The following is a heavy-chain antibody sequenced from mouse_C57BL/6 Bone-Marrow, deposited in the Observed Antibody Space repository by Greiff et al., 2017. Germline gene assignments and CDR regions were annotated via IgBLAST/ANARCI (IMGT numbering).Heavy chain of an antibody. V-gene: IGHV5-6*01. CDR1: GFTFSSYG. Sequence: EVQGVESGGDLVKPGGSLKLSCAASGFTFSSYGMSWVRQTPDKRLEWVATISSGGSYTYYPDSVKGRFPISRANAKNTLYLQLSSLKSEDTAMYYCARFYYSNFYYAMDYWGQGTSVTVSS. J-gene: IGHJ4*01. CDR2: ISSGGSYT. D-gene: IGHD2-5*01. CDR3: ARFYYSNFYYAMDY.